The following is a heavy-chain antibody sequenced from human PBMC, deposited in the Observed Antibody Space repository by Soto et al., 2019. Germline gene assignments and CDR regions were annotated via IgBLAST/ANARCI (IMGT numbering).Heavy chain of an antibody. CDR3: ARDYYDASGYSCPWFHX. J-gene: IGHJ5*02. CDR2: ISSDESNK. V-gene: IGHV3-30-3*01. D-gene: IGHD3-22*01. Sequence: PGGSLRLSCAASGFTFSKYALHWVRQAPGKGLEWVAIISSDESNKYYADSVKGRFTISRDNSRNTMYLQMNSLRAEDTAVYYCARDYYDASGYSCPWFHXWGQGTLVTVSX. CDR1: GFTFSKYA.